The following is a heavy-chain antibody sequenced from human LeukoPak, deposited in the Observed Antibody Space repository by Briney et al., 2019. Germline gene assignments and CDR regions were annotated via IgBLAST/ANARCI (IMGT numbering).Heavy chain of an antibody. CDR2: IYYSGST. Sequence: SETLFLTCAVSVYSIMRAYYWRCLRQPPGKGLAWFGYIYYSGSTNYNPSLKSRVTISVDTSKNQFSLKLSSVTAADTAVHYCERYYDFWSGYSNWFDPWGQGTLVTVSS. CDR3: ERYYDFWSGYSNWFDP. J-gene: IGHJ5*02. V-gene: IGHV4-59*01. D-gene: IGHD3-3*01. CDR1: VYSIMRAYY.